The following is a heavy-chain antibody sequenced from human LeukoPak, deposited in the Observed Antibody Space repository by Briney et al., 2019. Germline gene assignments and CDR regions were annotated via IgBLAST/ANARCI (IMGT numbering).Heavy chain of an antibody. V-gene: IGHV1-2*02. D-gene: IGHD6-19*01. CDR2: INPNSGGT. CDR3: ARDTSSGWFGNWFDP. Sequence: ASVKVSCKASGYTFTGYYMHWVRQAPGQGLERMGWINPNSGGTNYAQKFQGRVTMTRDTSISTAYMELSRLRSDDTAVYYCARDTSSGWFGNWFDPWGQGTLVTVSS. CDR1: GYTFTGYY. J-gene: IGHJ5*02.